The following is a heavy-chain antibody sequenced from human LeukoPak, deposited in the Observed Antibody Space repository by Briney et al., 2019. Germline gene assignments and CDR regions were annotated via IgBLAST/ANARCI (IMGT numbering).Heavy chain of an antibody. CDR3: ATGKGSGYDTPPLSYYGLHV. Sequence: SQTLSLTCAISGDSVSSNSAAWNWIRQSPSRGLEWLGRTYYRSKWYNDYAISVKSRITINPDTSKNQFSLQLNSVTPEDTAVYYCATGKGSGYDTPPLSYYGLHVWGQGTTVTVSS. D-gene: IGHD5-12*01. CDR1: GDSVSSNSAA. J-gene: IGHJ6*02. V-gene: IGHV6-1*01. CDR2: TYYRSKWYN.